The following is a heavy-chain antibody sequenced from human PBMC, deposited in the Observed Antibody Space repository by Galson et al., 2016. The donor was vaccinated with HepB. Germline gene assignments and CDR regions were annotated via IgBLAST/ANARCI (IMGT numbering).Heavy chain of an antibody. Sequence: QSSGRGLEWIGEIYHDGNTHYNPSLKSRVSFSVDKSNNKVSLRLTSVTAADTGVYYCAREWSGMLTDWGQGTMVAVSS. V-gene: IGHV4-4*02. J-gene: IGHJ3*01. D-gene: IGHD1-26*01. CDR2: IYHDGNT. CDR3: AREWSGMLTD.